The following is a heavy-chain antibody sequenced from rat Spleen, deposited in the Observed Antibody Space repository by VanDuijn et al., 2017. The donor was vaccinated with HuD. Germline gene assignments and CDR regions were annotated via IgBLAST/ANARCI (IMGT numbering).Heavy chain of an antibody. Sequence: QVQLKESGPGLVQPSQTLSLTCTVSGFSLTSYHVHWVRQPPGNGLEWMGVMWSDGDTSYNSALKSRLSISRDTSKSQVFLKMNSLQTEDTATYYCARDAVSYYSSSDWFAYWGQGTLVTVSS. CDR1: GFSLTSYH. CDR2: MWSDGDT. CDR3: ARDAVSYYSSSDWFAY. D-gene: IGHD1-2*01. J-gene: IGHJ3*01. V-gene: IGHV2-32*01.